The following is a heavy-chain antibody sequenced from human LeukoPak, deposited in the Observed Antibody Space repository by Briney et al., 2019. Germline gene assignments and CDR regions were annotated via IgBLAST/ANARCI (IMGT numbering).Heavy chain of an antibody. Sequence: ASVKVSCKAAGYTFTSYFISWVRQAPGQGLEWMGWISAYNGNANYAQKFLGRVTMTTDTATSTAYMELWSLRSDDTAVFYCARANYYSGTDVWGQGAPATVSS. J-gene: IGHJ6*02. CDR3: ARANYYSGTDV. CDR2: ISAYNGNA. CDR1: GYTFTSYF. V-gene: IGHV1-18*01.